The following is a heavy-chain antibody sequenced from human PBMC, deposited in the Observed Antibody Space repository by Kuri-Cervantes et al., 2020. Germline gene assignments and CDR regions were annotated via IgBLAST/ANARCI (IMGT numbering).Heavy chain of an antibody. CDR2: IWYDGSNK. D-gene: IGHD2-2*01. Sequence: GESLKISCAASGFTFSSYGMHWVRQTPGKGLEWVAVIWYDGSNKYYADSVKGRFTISRDNSKNTLYLQMNSLRAEDKAVYYCARDSVGVLNWGQGTLVTVSS. CDR1: GFTFSSYG. CDR3: ARDSVGVLN. J-gene: IGHJ4*02. V-gene: IGHV3-33*01.